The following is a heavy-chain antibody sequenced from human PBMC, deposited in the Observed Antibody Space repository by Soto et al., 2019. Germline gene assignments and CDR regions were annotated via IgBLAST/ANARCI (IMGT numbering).Heavy chain of an antibody. CDR3: TSLMVRGVMWLDY. CDR1: GFSFSSYS. CDR2: INQDGSEK. J-gene: IGHJ4*02. Sequence: GGSLRLSCAASGFSFSSYSMSWVRQAPGKGLEWVANINQDGSEKYYVDSVKGRFTISRDNAENSLYLQMSSLSAEDTAVYYWTSLMVRGVMWLDYWGQGALVTVSS. D-gene: IGHD3-10*01. V-gene: IGHV3-7*05.